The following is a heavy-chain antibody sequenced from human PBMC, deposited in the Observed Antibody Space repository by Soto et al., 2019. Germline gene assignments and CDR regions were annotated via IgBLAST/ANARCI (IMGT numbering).Heavy chain of an antibody. CDR3: TTSIAVAGTHNYYYYYGMDV. J-gene: IGHJ6*02. CDR2: IKSKTDGGTT. CDR1: SVSNAW. Sequence: SVSNAWMNWVRQAPGKGLEWVGRIKSKTDGGTTDYAAPVKGRFTISRDDSKNTLYLQMNSLKTEDTAVYYCTTSIAVAGTHNYYYYYGMDVWGQGTTVTASS. V-gene: IGHV3-15*07. D-gene: IGHD6-19*01.